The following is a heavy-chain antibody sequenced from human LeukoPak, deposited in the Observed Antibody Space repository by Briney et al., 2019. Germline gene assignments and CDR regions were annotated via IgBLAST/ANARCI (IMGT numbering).Heavy chain of an antibody. CDR3: AKRDVAVARSYYFDY. J-gene: IGHJ4*02. CDR1: GFTFSNCA. CDR2: ISGRSSAT. Sequence: GGSLRLSCAASGFTFSNCAMSWVRQAPGKGLEWVSTISGRSSATYYADSVKGRFTISRDISKNTLYLQMSSLRAEDTAVYLCAKRDVAVARSYYFDYWGQGTLVTVSS. V-gene: IGHV3-23*01. D-gene: IGHD6-19*01.